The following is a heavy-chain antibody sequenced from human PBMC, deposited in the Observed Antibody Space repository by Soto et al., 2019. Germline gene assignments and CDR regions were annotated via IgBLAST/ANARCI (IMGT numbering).Heavy chain of an antibody. CDR1: GYTFTSYG. D-gene: IGHD5-18*01. Sequence: GASVKVSCKASGYTFTSYGIIWVRQAPGQGLEWMGWISAYNGNTNYAQKLQGRVTMTTDTSTSTAYMELRSLRSDDTAVYYCARARDNVDTAMGWAFDIWGQGTMVT. CDR3: ARARDNVDTAMGWAFDI. CDR2: ISAYNGNT. J-gene: IGHJ3*02. V-gene: IGHV1-18*01.